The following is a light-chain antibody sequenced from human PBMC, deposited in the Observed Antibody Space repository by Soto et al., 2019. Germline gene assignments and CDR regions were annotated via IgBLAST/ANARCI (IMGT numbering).Light chain of an antibody. CDR1: HFVASSY. CDR3: QQYGSSPGT. J-gene: IGKJ1*01. Sequence: EIVLTQSPGTLSLSPGERATLSCSASHFVASSYVAWYQQKPGQAPRLLIYGASSRATGIPDRFSGSGSGTDFTLTISRLEPEDFAVYYCQQYGSSPGTFGPGTKVEIK. CDR2: GAS. V-gene: IGKV3-20*01.